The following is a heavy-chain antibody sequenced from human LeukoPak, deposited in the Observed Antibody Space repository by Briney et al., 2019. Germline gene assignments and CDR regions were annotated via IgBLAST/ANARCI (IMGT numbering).Heavy chain of an antibody. CDR2: ISWNSDSI. CDR3: ATENY. V-gene: IGHV3-9*01. D-gene: IGHD1-14*01. CDR1: GFTFEDYA. Sequence: SGRSLRLSCAASGFTFEDYAVYWVRQPPGKGLEWVSGISWNSDSIDYVDSVKGRFTISRDNAKNSLYLQMNSLRNEDTAVYYCATENYWGQGTLVTVSS. J-gene: IGHJ4*02.